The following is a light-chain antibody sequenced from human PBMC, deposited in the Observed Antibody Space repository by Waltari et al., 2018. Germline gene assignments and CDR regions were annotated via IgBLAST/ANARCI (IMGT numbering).Light chain of an antibody. V-gene: IGKV1-5*03. CDR2: EAS. J-gene: IGKJ4*01. Sequence: DIQMTQSPSTLSASVGDRVTITCRASQIIGSSLAWYQQKPGKAPKVVIYEASSLESGVPSRFSGSGSGTEFTLTVSSLQPDDFATYYCKHFNSYLLTFGGGTKVEIK. CDR3: KHFNSYLLT. CDR1: QIIGSS.